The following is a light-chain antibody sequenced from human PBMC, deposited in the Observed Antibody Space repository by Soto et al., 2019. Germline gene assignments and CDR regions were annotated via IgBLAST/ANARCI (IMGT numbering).Light chain of an antibody. CDR3: QQSYTTPRT. Sequence: DIQMTQSPSSLSASVGDRVTITCRASQSIGSYLNWYQHKPGRAPKVLIFAASSLQGEVPSRFSGSGSVAEFTLTISNLQPEDFATYYCQQSYTTPRTFGQGTRLEIK. CDR2: AAS. J-gene: IGKJ2*01. V-gene: IGKV1-39*01. CDR1: QSIGSY.